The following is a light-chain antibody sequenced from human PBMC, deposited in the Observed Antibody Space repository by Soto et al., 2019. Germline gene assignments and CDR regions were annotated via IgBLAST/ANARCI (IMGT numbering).Light chain of an antibody. V-gene: IGLV2-14*01. Sequence: QSALTQPASVSGSPGQSITISCTGTSSDVGGYNYVSWYQQHPGKAPKLMIYEVSNRPSGVSNRFSGSKSGNTASLTISGLKAEEEADYYCSSYTSSSTRVFGGGTQLTVL. CDR1: SSDVGGYNY. CDR3: SSYTSSSTRV. J-gene: IGLJ3*02. CDR2: EVS.